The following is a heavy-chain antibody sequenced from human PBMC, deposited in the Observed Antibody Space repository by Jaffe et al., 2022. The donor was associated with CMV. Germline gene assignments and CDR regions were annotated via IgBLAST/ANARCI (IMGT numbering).Heavy chain of an antibody. D-gene: IGHD3-10*01. J-gene: IGHJ5*02. CDR3: ARLSIGGSGGWFDP. CDR1: GFSLSTSGMC. CDR2: IDWDDDK. Sequence: QVTLRESGPALVKPTQTLTLTCTFSGFSLSTSGMCVSWIRQPPGKALEWLARIDWDDDKYYSTSLKTRLTISKDTSKNQVVLTMTNMDPVDTATYYCARLSIGGSGGWFDPWGQGTLVTVSS. V-gene: IGHV2-70*15.